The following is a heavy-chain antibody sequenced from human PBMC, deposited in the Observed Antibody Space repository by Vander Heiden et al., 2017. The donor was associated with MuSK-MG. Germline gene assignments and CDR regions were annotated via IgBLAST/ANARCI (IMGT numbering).Heavy chain of an antibody. V-gene: IGHV4-34*01. CDR3: ARGWVTTFFGNWYFDL. CDR1: GGSFSGYY. CDR2: INHSGST. J-gene: IGHJ2*01. Sequence: QVQLQQWGAGLLKPSETLSLTCAVYGGSFSGYYWSWIRQPPGKGLEWIGEINHSGSTNYNPSLKSRVTISVDTSKNQFSLKLSSVTAAETAVYYCARGWVTTFFGNWYFDLWGRGTLVTVSS. D-gene: IGHD4-17*01.